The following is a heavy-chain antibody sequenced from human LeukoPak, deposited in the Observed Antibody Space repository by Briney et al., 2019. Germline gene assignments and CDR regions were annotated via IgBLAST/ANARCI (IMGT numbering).Heavy chain of an antibody. V-gene: IGHV3-23*01. CDR3: AEDPWCTAINWFDP. CDR2: ISGSGGRT. Sequence: GGSLRLSCAASGFTCSSDAMSWVRQAPGGGLGRVSAISGSGGRTYYADSVKGRFTISRDNSKNTLYLQMNGLRAEDTAVYYCAEDPWCTAINWFDPWGQGTLVTVSS. J-gene: IGHJ5*02. CDR1: GFTCSSDA. D-gene: IGHD2-8*02.